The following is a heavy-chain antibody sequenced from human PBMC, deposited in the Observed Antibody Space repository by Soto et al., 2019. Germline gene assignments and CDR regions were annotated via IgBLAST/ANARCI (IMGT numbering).Heavy chain of an antibody. CDR3: ARDRGEYSSANDF. V-gene: IGHV4-4*02. CDR2: FFHTGIT. CDR1: GDSISSGNW. J-gene: IGHJ4*02. Sequence: SETLSLTCAVSGDSISSGNWWIWVRQPPGKGLEWIGEFFHTGITNYNPSLKSRVTISFDKSKNQFSLRLSSVTAADTAVYYCARDRGEYSSANDFWGPGTLVTVSS. D-gene: IGHD5-18*01.